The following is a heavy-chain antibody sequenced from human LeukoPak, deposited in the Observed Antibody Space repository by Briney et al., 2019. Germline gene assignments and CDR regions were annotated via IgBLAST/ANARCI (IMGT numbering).Heavy chain of an antibody. V-gene: IGHV4-4*09. CDR1: GGSMSSYY. J-gene: IGHJ5*02. Sequence: SETLSLTCTVSGGSMSSYYWSWIRQPPGKGLEWVGHIYTSGTTGYNSALRSRLTISIDTSRNQFYLTLRSVTAAATAVYYCARQFDPWGQGTLVTVSS. CDR3: ARQFDP. CDR2: IYTSGTT.